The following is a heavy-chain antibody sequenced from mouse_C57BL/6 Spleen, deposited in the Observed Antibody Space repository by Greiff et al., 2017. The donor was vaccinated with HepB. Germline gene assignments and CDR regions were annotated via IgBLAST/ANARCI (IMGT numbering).Heavy chain of an antibody. V-gene: IGHV1-20*01. CDR2: INPYNGDT. Sequence: VQLQHSGPELVKPGDSVKISCKASGYSFTGYFMNWVMQSHGKSLEWIGRINPYNGDTFYNQKFKGKATLTVDKSSSTAHMELRSLTSEDSAVYYCARSGYDWYFDVWGTGTTVTVSS. CDR1: GYSFTGYF. J-gene: IGHJ1*03. CDR3: ARSGYDWYFDV. D-gene: IGHD2-2*01.